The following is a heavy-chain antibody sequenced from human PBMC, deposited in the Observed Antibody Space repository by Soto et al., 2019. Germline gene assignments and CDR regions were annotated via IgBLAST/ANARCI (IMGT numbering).Heavy chain of an antibody. CDR3: ARGIEGWYQGRYYGGMDV. CDR1: GGSVSSGSYY. J-gene: IGHJ6*02. CDR2: IYYSGST. D-gene: IGHD6-19*01. V-gene: IGHV4-61*01. Sequence: QVQLQESGPGLVKPSETLSLTCTVSGGSVSSGSYYWSWIRQPPGKGLEWIGYIYYSGSTNYNPSLKSRVTISVDTSKNQFSLKLSSVTAADTAVYYCARGIEGWYQGRYYGGMDVWGQGTTVTVSS.